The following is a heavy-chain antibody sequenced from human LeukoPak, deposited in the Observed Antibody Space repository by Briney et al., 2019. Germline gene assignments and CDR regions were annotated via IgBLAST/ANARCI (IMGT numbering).Heavy chain of an antibody. CDR1: GSSISSYY. J-gene: IGHJ4*02. CDR3: ARDTREDTAMAYFDY. Sequence: SETLSLTCTVSGSSISSYYWSWIRQPPGKGLEWIGYIYYSGSTKYNPSLKSRVTISVDTSKNQFSLNLSSVTAADTAVYYFARDTREDTAMAYFDYWGQGTLVTVSS. V-gene: IGHV4-59*01. CDR2: IYYSGST. D-gene: IGHD5-18*01.